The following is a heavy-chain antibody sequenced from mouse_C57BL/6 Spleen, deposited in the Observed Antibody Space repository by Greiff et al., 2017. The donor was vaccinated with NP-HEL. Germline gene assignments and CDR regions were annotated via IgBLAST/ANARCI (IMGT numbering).Heavy chain of an antibody. CDR3: ARAPVVGEVYFDY. CDR2: ISYDGSN. Sequence: ESGPGLVKPSQSLSLTCSVTGYSITSGYYWNWIRQFPGNKLEWMGYISYDGSNNYNPSLKNRISITRDTSKNQFFLKLNSVTTEDTATYYCARAPVVGEVYFDYWGQGTTLTVSS. J-gene: IGHJ2*01. V-gene: IGHV3-6*01. CDR1: GYSITSGYY. D-gene: IGHD1-1*01.